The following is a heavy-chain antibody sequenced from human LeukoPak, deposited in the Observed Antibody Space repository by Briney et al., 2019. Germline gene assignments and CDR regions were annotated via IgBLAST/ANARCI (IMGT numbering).Heavy chain of an antibody. V-gene: IGHV4-4*09. CDR1: GGSISSYY. CDR2: IYTSGST. Sequence: SETLSLTCTVSGGSISSYYWSWIRQPPGKGLEWIGYIYTSGSTNYNPSLKSRVTISVDTSKNQFSLKLSSVTAADTAVYYCARLHSGYDLYHFDYWGQGTLVTVSS. D-gene: IGHD5-12*01. J-gene: IGHJ4*02. CDR3: ARLHSGYDLYHFDY.